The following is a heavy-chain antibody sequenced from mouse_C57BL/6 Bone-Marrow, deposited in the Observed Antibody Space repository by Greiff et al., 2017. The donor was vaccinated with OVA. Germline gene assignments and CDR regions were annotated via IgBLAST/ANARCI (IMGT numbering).Heavy chain of an antibody. CDR3: ARGGITCFDY. CDR2: INPSSGYT. Sequence: VQLQQSGAELARPGASVKMSCKASGYTFTSYTMHWVKQRPGQGLEWIGYINPSSGYTKYNQKFKDKATLTADKTSSTAYMQLSSLTSEDSAVYYCARGGITCFDYWGQGTTLTVSS. V-gene: IGHV1-4*01. J-gene: IGHJ2*01. CDR1: GYTFTSYT. D-gene: IGHD1-1*01.